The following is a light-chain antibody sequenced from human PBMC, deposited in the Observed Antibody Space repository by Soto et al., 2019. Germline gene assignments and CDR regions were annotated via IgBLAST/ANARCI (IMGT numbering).Light chain of an antibody. CDR2: AAS. V-gene: IGKV1-39*01. Sequence: DIQMTQSPSSLSASVGDRVTITCRASQSISSYLNWYQQKPGKAPKLLIYAASSLQSGVPSRFSCSGSGTEFTLTISSLQTEDFATYYCQQSYSTPPWTFGQGTKVEIK. CDR1: QSISSY. CDR3: QQSYSTPPWT. J-gene: IGKJ1*01.